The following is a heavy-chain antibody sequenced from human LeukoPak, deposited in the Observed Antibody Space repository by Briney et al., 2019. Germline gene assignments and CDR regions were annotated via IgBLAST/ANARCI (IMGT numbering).Heavy chain of an antibody. D-gene: IGHD2-2*02. Sequence: PSETLSLTCAVSGYSISSGYYWGWIRQPPGKGLGWIGSIYHSGRTYYNPTLKSRVTISVDTSKNQFSLKLSSVTAADTAVYYCARASPDCSSTSCYTGGAFDIWGQGTMVTVSS. CDR1: GYSISSGYY. J-gene: IGHJ3*02. CDR2: IYHSGRT. V-gene: IGHV4-38-2*01. CDR3: ARASPDCSSTSCYTGGAFDI.